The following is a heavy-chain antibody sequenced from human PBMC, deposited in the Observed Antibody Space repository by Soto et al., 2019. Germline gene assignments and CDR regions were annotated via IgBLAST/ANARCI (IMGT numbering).Heavy chain of an antibody. J-gene: IGHJ4*02. CDR1: GFTFSSYG. D-gene: IGHD3-22*01. Sequence: GGSLRLSCAASGFTFSSYGMHWVRQAPGKGLEWVVVMSYYGSDIHYADSVKGRFTISRDNSKNTLFLQMNSLRTEGTAVYYCAKGFYDISRYVIDFSGPGTLLTVST. CDR3: AKGFYDISRYVIDF. V-gene: IGHV3-30*18. CDR2: MSYYGSDI.